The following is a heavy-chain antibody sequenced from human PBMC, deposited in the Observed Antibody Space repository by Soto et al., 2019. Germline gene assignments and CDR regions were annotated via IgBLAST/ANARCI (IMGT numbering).Heavy chain of an antibody. V-gene: IGHV1-24*01. CDR1: GYTLTELS. Sequence: ASVKVSCKVSGYTLTELSMHWVRQAPGEGLEWMGGFDPEDGETIYAQKFQGRVTMTEDTSTDTAYMELSSLRSEDTAVYYCARASGIVGATRLLDYYYGMDVWGKGTMVTVSS. J-gene: IGHJ6*04. CDR2: FDPEDGET. CDR3: ARASGIVGATRLLDYYYGMDV. D-gene: IGHD1-26*01.